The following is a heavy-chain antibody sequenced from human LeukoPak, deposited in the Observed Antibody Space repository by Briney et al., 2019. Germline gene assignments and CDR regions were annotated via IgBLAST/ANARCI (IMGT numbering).Heavy chain of an antibody. J-gene: IGHJ3*02. Sequence: PGRSLRPSCAASGFTVSSNYMSWVRQAPGKGLEWVSVIYSGGSTYYADSVTDRCTISRDNSKNTLYLQMNSLRAEDTAVYYCARVPYYYDSSGYYGAFDIWGQGTMVTVSS. CDR3: ARVPYYYDSSGYYGAFDI. CDR1: GFTVSSNY. CDR2: IYSGGST. V-gene: IGHV3-53*01. D-gene: IGHD3-22*01.